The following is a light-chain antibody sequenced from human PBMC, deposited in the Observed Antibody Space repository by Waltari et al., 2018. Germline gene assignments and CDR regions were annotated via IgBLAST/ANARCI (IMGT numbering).Light chain of an antibody. CDR3: CSYAGSYIV. CDR2: DVS. J-gene: IGLJ3*02. CDR1: SSYVGGYNS. Sequence: QSALTQPRSVSGSPGQSVTISCTGTSSYVGGYNSVSWYQQHPGKAPKLMIYDVSKRPSGVPDRFSGSKSGNTASLTISGLQAEDEADYYCCSYAGSYIVFGGGTKLTVL. V-gene: IGLV2-11*01.